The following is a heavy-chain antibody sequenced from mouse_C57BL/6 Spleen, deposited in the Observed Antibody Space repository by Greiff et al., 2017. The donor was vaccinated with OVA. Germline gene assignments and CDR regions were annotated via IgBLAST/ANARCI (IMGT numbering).Heavy chain of an antibody. J-gene: IGHJ4*01. CDR2: IYPGSGST. CDR1: GYTFTSYW. CDR3: ARGYSKTLYAMDY. V-gene: IGHV1-55*01. Sequence: QVQLQQPGAELVKPGASVKMSCKASGYTFTSYWITWVKQRPGQCLEWIGDIYPGSGSTNYNEKFKSKATLTVDTSSSTAYMQLSSLTSEDSAVYYCARGYSKTLYAMDYWGQGTSVTVSS. D-gene: IGHD2-5*01.